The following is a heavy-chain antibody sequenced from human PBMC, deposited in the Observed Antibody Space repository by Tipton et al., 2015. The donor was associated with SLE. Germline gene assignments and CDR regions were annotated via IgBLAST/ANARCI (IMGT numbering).Heavy chain of an antibody. CDR3: ARGKYYYDSSGPSLFGI. D-gene: IGHD3-22*01. J-gene: IGHJ3*02. Sequence: QSGPEVKKPGASVKVSCKASGYTFTSYGISWVRQAPGQGLEWMGWISAYNGNTNYAQKLQGRVTMTTDTSTSTAYMELRSLRSDDTAVYYCARGKYYYDSSGPSLFGIWGQGTMVTVSS. CDR1: GYTFTSYG. V-gene: IGHV1-18*01. CDR2: ISAYNGNT.